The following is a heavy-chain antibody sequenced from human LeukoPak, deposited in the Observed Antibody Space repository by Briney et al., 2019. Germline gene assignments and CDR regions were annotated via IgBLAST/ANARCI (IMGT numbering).Heavy chain of an antibody. J-gene: IGHJ4*02. CDR3: ARRNYDILTGYDH. CDR2: IYYSGST. Sequence: PSETLSLTCTVSGGSISSYYWSWIRQPPGKGLEWIGYIYYSGSTNYNPSLKSRVTISVDTSKNQFSLKVSSVTAADTAVCYCARRNYDILTGYDHWGQGTLVTVSS. D-gene: IGHD3-9*01. V-gene: IGHV4-59*08. CDR1: GGSISSYY.